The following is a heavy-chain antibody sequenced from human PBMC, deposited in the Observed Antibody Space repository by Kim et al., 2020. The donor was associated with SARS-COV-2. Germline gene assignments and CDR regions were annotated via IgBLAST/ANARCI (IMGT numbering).Heavy chain of an antibody. V-gene: IGHV1-69*01. D-gene: IGHD3-3*01. Sequence: AQKVQGRGTITADESTSTAYMELSSLRSEDTAVYYCARDRGVVINDAFDIWGQGTMVTVSS. CDR3: ARDRGVVINDAFDI. J-gene: IGHJ3*02.